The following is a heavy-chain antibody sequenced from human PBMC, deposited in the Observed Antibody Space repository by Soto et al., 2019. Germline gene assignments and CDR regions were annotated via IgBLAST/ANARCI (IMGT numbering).Heavy chain of an antibody. V-gene: IGHV3-7*01. Sequence: EVQVVESGGGLVQPGGSLRLSCAASGFIFSNYWMSWVRQAPGKGLEWVANIKQDGSEKHYVDSVKGRFTISRDNADNSLYLQMNSLRAEDTAVYYCAKNNLYCSSTNCFVIDYWGQGTLVTVSS. D-gene: IGHD2-2*01. CDR1: GFIFSNYW. J-gene: IGHJ4*02. CDR3: AKNNLYCSSTNCFVIDY. CDR2: IKQDGSEK.